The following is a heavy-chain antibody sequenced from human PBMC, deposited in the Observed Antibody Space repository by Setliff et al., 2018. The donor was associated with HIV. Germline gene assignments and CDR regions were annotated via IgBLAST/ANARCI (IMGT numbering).Heavy chain of an antibody. D-gene: IGHD3-10*01. Sequence: GESLKISCSASGFTFGDYALTWVRQAPGRGLEWLGFVRSKAYGGTTQYAASVRGRFSISRDDAGGIAYLQMTSLTTEDTGLYYCCRGGRGDSYYYYMDVWGKGTTVTVSS. CDR1: GFTFGDYA. CDR3: CRGGRGDSYYYYMDV. J-gene: IGHJ6*03. V-gene: IGHV3-49*04. CDR2: VRSKAYGGTT.